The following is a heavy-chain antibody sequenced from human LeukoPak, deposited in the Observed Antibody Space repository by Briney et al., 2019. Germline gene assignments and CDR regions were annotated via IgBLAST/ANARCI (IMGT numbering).Heavy chain of an antibody. CDR2: ISGSGGST. CDR1: GFTFSSYA. J-gene: IGHJ4*02. CDR3: AKAGMKPSSSWYDY. D-gene: IGHD6-13*01. Sequence: GGSLRLSCAASGFTFSSYAMSWVRQAPGEGLEWVSAISGSGGSTYYADSVKGRFTISRDNSKNTLYLQMNSLRAEDTAVYYCAKAGMKPSSSWYDYWGQGTLVTVSS. V-gene: IGHV3-23*01.